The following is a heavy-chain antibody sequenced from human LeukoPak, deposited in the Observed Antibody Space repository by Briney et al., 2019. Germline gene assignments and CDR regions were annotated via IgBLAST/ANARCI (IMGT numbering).Heavy chain of an antibody. Sequence: PSETLSLTCAVYGGSFSDYYWSWIRQPPGKGLEWIGEINHSGSTNYNPSLKSRVTISVDTSKNQFSLKLSSVTAADTAVYYCARGWKSSSSLVEFDYWGQGTLVTVSS. CDR2: INHSGST. V-gene: IGHV4-34*01. J-gene: IGHJ4*02. D-gene: IGHD6-6*01. CDR1: GGSFSDYY. CDR3: ARGWKSSSSLVEFDY.